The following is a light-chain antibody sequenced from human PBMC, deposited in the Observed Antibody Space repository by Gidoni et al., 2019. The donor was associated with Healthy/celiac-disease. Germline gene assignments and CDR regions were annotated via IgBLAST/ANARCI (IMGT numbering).Light chain of an antibody. CDR3: QQRSNWHPLT. CDR2: DAS. Sequence: EIVLTQSPATLSLSPGERATLSCRASQSVSSYLAWYQQKPGQAPRLLIYDASNRATGIPARFSGSGSGTDFTLTISSLEPEDFAVYYCQQRSNWHPLTFGQGTRLEIK. J-gene: IGKJ5*01. V-gene: IGKV3-11*01. CDR1: QSVSSY.